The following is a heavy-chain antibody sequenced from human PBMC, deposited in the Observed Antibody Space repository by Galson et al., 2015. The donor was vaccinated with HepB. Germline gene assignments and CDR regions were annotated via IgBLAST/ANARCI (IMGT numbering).Heavy chain of an antibody. Sequence: SVKVSCKASGYSFTSYAISWVRQAPGQGLEWMGWISTYNGDTNYEQKFQGRVTMTTDTSTSTAYMELRSLRSDDAAVYYCARVVRAGAPGAPYFDYWGQGTLATVSS. CDR1: GYSFTSYA. D-gene: IGHD6-13*01. J-gene: IGHJ4*02. V-gene: IGHV1-18*01. CDR2: ISTYNGDT. CDR3: ARVVRAGAPGAPYFDY.